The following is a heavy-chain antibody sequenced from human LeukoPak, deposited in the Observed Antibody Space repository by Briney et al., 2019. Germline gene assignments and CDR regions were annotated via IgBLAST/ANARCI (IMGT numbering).Heavy chain of an antibody. V-gene: IGHV4-39*01. CDR3: ARRLGEVRRGHYFDY. Sequence: SETLSLTCTVSGGSISTSNYYWGWIRQPPGKGLEWIGSIYYSGSTYYNPSLKSRVTISVDTSKNQFSLKLSSVTAADTAVYYCARRLGEVRRGHYFDYWGQGTLVTVSS. J-gene: IGHJ4*02. CDR2: IYYSGST. CDR1: GGSISTSNYY. D-gene: IGHD3-10*01.